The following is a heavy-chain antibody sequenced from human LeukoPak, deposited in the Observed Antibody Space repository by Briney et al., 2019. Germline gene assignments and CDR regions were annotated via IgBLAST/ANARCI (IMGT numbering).Heavy chain of an antibody. CDR3: ARGDGLGYYFDY. V-gene: IGHV4-34*01. J-gene: IGHJ4*02. CDR1: GGSFSGYY. D-gene: IGHD3-16*01. Sequence: PSGTLSLTCAVYGGSFSGYYWSWIRQPPGKGLEWIGEINHSGSTNYNPSLKSRVTISVDTSKNQFSLKLSSVTAADTAVYYCARGDGLGYYFDYWGQGTLVTVSS. CDR2: INHSGST.